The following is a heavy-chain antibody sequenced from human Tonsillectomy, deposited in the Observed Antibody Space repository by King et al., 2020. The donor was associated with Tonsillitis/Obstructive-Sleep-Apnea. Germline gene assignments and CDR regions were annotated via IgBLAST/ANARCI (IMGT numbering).Heavy chain of an antibody. CDR1: GGSISSYY. D-gene: IGHD3-3*01. CDR3: ASATTDYDFWSGYPYYMDV. CDR2: IYFSGST. V-gene: IGHV4-59*01. Sequence: VQLQESGPGLVKPSETLSLPCTVSGGSISSYYWSWIRQPPGKGLDWIGCIYFSGSTNYKPPLNSRVTSSLYTSKNQFSLMLSSVTAADTSVYYCASATTDYDFWSGYPYYMDVWGKGTTVTVSS. J-gene: IGHJ6*03.